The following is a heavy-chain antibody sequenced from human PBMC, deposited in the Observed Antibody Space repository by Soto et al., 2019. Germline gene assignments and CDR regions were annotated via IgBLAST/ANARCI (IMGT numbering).Heavy chain of an antibody. CDR2: IYYSGST. J-gene: IGHJ5*02. D-gene: IGHD2-2*01. Sequence: SETLSLTCTVSGGSISSYYWSWIRQPPGKGLEWIGYIYYSGSTNYNPSLKSRVTISVDTSKNQFSLKLSSVTAADTAVYYCARGNIVVVPAAMEYNWFDPWGQGTLVTVSS. V-gene: IGHV4-59*01. CDR3: ARGNIVVVPAAMEYNWFDP. CDR1: GGSISSYY.